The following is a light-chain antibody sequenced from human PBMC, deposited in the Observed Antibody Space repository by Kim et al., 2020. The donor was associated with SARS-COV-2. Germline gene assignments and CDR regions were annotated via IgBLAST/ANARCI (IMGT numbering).Light chain of an antibody. CDR1: QDIRNH. V-gene: IGKV1-16*02. J-gene: IGKJ1*01. CDR2: DAS. CDR3: QQYNTFPWT. Sequence: ASVGDRVTITCRASQDIRNHLAWFQLQPGKAPKSLIYDASSLQSGVPSKFSSSGSGTNFILTISGLQPEDFATYYCQQYNTFPWTFGQGTKVDIK.